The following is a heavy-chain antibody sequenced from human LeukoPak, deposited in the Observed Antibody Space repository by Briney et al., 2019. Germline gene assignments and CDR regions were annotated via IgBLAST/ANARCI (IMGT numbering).Heavy chain of an antibody. D-gene: IGHD3-10*01. J-gene: IGHJ3*02. CDR2: IYHSGST. Sequence: SETLSLTCAVSGGSISSGGYSWSWIRQPPGKGLEWIVYIYHSGSTYYNPSLKSRVTISVDRSKNQFSLKLSSVTAADTAVYYCARGVMVRGASDAFDIWGQGTMVTVSS. CDR1: GGSISSGGYS. V-gene: IGHV4-30-2*01. CDR3: ARGVMVRGASDAFDI.